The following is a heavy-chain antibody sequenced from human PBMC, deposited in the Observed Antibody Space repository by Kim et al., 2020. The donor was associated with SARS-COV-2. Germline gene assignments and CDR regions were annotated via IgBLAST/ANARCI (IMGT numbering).Heavy chain of an antibody. V-gene: IGHV3-74*01. D-gene: IGHD6-19*01. CDR3: ARRQFTSGWYYFDY. J-gene: IGHJ4*02. Sequence: GDAVKGRFTISRDNAKNTLYLQMNSLTAEDTAVYYCARRQFTSGWYYFDYWGQGTLVTVSS.